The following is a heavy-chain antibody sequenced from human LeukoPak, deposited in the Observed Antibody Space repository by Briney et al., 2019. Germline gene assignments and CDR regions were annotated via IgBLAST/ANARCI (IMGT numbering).Heavy chain of an antibody. J-gene: IGHJ4*02. CDR2: ISSTSSTV. V-gene: IGHV3-48*01. CDR3: ARDVLLWFGELSG. D-gene: IGHD3-10*01. Sequence: GGSLRLSCAVSGFTFSSYSMTWVRQAPGEGLEWVSYISSTSSTVYYADSVKGRFTISRDNVKNSLYLQMNSLRAEDTAVYYCARDVLLWFGELSGWGQGTLVTVSS. CDR1: GFTFSSYS.